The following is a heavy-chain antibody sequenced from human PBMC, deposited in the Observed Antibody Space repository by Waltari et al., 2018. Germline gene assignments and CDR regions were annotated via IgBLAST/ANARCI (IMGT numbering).Heavy chain of an antibody. Sequence: EVQLVESGAGVIQPGGSARLSCTASGFTFTSYAISWVRQAPGKGLEWMVSTKSSSGSSRYDAESVRGLFTTTSDNINTTYYLQMNRLCADAAVVYYGAKSRRDTLIYPHDAFDIWGQGTMVTVSS. CDR2: KSSSGSSR. CDR3: AKSRRDTLIYPHDAFDI. V-gene: IGHV3-23*04. J-gene: IGHJ3*02. D-gene: IGHD1-1*01. CDR1: GFTFTSYA.